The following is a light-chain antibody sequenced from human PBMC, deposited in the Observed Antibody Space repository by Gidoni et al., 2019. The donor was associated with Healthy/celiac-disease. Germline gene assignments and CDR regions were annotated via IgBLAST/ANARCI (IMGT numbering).Light chain of an antibody. CDR1: KLGDKY. CDR3: QAWDSITAI. J-gene: IGLJ2*01. CDR2: QDN. Sequence: SYELTQPPSVSVSPGQTASITCSGDKLGDKYVCWYQQKSGQSPLLVIYQDNKRPSGIPERFSGSNSGNTATLTISGTQAMDEADYYCQAWDSITAIFGGGTKLTVL. V-gene: IGLV3-1*01.